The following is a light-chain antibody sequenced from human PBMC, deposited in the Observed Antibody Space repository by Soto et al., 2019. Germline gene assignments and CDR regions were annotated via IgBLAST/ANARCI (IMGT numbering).Light chain of an antibody. Sequence: DIQMTQSPSTLSASVGDRVTITCRASQSISSWLAWYQQKPGKGPKLLIYQASSLESGVPSRFSGSGSGTEFTLTISSLHPDDFATYYCQQYNSYSRTFGQGTKVDIK. CDR2: QAS. J-gene: IGKJ1*01. CDR1: QSISSW. CDR3: QQYNSYSRT. V-gene: IGKV1-5*03.